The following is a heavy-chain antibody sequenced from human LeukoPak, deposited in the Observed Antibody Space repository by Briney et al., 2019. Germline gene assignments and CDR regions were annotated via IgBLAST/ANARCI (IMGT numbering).Heavy chain of an antibody. CDR1: GFTFSSYW. Sequence: GGSLRLSCAASGFTFSSYWMHWVRQAPGKGLVCLSRINGDGSSTSYADSVKGRFTISRDNAKNTLYLQMNSLRAEDTAAYYCARDGLGSAHAYWGQGTLVTVSS. CDR2: INGDGSST. V-gene: IGHV3-74*01. D-gene: IGHD3/OR15-3a*01. CDR3: ARDGLGSAHAY. J-gene: IGHJ4*02.